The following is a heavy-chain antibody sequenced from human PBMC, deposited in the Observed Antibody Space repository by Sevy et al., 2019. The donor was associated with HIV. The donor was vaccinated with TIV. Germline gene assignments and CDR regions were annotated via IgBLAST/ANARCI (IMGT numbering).Heavy chain of an antibody. CDR1: GFSLTTSGLC. CDR2: IDWKDEK. J-gene: IGHJ4*02. D-gene: IGHD4-17*01. CDR3: ARTRYGDYSPTFDY. Sequence: SGPTLVNPTQTLTLTCTCSGFSLTTSGLCVSWIRKPPEKALEWLALIDWKDEKYYSTSLKTRLTISKDTSKNQVVLTMTNMGRVDTGTYYCARTRYGDYSPTFDYWGPGILVTVSS. V-gene: IGHV2-70*01.